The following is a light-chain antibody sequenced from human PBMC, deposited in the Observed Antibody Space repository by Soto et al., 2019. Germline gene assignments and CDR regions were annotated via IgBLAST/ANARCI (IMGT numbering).Light chain of an antibody. CDR2: GAS. J-gene: IGKJ1*01. Sequence: EIVLTNSPGTLSLSRGERATISCRASQSVSSSYLAWYQQKPGQAPRLLIYGASFRATGIPDRFTGSGSGTDFTLTISRLEPEDFAVYYCQQYGSSPGTFGQGTKVDI. V-gene: IGKV3-20*01. CDR1: QSVSSSY. CDR3: QQYGSSPGT.